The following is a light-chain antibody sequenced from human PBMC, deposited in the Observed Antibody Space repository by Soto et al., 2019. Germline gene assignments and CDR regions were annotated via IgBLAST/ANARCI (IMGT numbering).Light chain of an antibody. Sequence: SYELTQPPSVSVAPGQTARITCGGNNIGSKSVHWYQQKPGQAPVLVVYGDSDRPSGIPERFSGSNSGNTATLTISRVEAGDEADYYCQVWDSSSDPIVFGGGTKVTVL. CDR1: NIGSKS. J-gene: IGLJ2*01. CDR2: GDS. CDR3: QVWDSSSDPIV. V-gene: IGLV3-21*02.